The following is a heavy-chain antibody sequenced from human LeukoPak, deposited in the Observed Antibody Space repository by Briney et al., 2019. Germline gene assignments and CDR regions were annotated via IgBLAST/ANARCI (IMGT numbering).Heavy chain of an antibody. Sequence: ASVKVSCKASGYTFTTYGISWVRQAPGQGLEWMGIINPSGGTTNYAQKFQGRVTITADESTSTAYMELSSLRSEDTAVYYCARKGQVGANGYDAFDIWGQGTMVTVSS. J-gene: IGHJ3*02. CDR1: GYTFTTYG. CDR3: ARKGQVGANGYDAFDI. V-gene: IGHV1-69*11. D-gene: IGHD1-26*01. CDR2: INPSGGTT.